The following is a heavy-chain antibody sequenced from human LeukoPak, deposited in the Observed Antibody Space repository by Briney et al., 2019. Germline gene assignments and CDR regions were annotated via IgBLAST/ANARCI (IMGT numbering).Heavy chain of an antibody. V-gene: IGHV3-30*04. CDR1: GFTFSSYA. Sequence: GRFLRLSCAASGFTFSSYAMHWVRQAPGKGLEWVAVISYDGSNKYYADSVKGRFTISRDNAKNTLNLQMNSLRAEDTAVYYCARDLGQYYDTSDNCFDPWGQGTLVTVSS. J-gene: IGHJ5*02. CDR2: ISYDGSNK. CDR3: ARDLGQYYDTSDNCFDP. D-gene: IGHD3-22*01.